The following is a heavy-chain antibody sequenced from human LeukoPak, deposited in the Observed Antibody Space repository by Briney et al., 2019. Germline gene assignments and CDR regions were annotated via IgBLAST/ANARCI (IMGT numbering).Heavy chain of an antibody. V-gene: IGHV3-33*01. J-gene: IGHJ4*02. CDR3: VRDPSGPGFAFDS. CDR1: GFIFSNDA. CDR2: IWFDGSNK. D-gene: IGHD1-1*01. Sequence: GGSLRLSCAASGFIFSNDAMHWVRQAPGKGLEWVAFIWFDGSNKHYADSVKGRFTISRDNSEDTLYLQMNSLRAEDTAVYYCVRDPSGPGFAFDSWGQGALVAVSS.